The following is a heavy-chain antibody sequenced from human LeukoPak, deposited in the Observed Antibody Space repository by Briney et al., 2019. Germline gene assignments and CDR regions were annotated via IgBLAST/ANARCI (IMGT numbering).Heavy chain of an antibody. CDR1: GYTFSVYW. J-gene: IGHJ4*01. D-gene: IGHD6-13*01. CDR3: ARDGRAAGLYFDL. CDR2: IKYHGTVR. V-gene: IGHV3-7*01. Sequence: PGRSLRLSCAVSGYTFSVYWMNWFRQSPVKGQEWVALIKYHGTVRSYVVSVKGRFTISRDIPTISLYLQMSSLRAEDTAVYLCARDGRAAGLYFDLWGQGTLVTVSS.